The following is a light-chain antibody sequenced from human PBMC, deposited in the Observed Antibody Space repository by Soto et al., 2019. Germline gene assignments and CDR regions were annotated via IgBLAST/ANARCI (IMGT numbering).Light chain of an antibody. CDR3: QQRSTGLI. CDR2: DAS. CDR1: QSVSSY. V-gene: IGKV3-11*01. J-gene: IGKJ4*01. Sequence: EIVLTQSPATLSLSPGERATLSCRASQSVSSYLAWYQQKPGQAPRLLIYDASNRATGIPARFSGSGSGTDFTLTISSLEPEDFAVYYCQQRSTGLIFGGGTKVEIK.